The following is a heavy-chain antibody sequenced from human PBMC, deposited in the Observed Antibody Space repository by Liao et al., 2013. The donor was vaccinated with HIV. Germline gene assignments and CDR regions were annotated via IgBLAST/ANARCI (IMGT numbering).Heavy chain of an antibody. J-gene: IGHJ6*03. Sequence: QLQLQESGPGLVKPSETLSLTCTVSSGSISSSSYYWGWIRQPPGKGLEWIGSIYYSGNTYYNPSLKSRVTISVDTSKNQFSLQLSSVTAADTAVYYCARDAFTVVTRGYYYYMDVWGKGTTVTVSS. D-gene: IGHD2-15*01. CDR3: ARDAFTVVTRGYYYYMDV. CDR2: IYYSGNT. V-gene: IGHV4-39*07. CDR1: SGSISSSSYY.